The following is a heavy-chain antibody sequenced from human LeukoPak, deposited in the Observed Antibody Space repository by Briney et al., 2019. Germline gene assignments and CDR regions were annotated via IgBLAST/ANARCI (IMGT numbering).Heavy chain of an antibody. V-gene: IGHV1-2*02. CDR3: ARERGRGYDE. CDR2: INPNSGGT. CDR1: EYTFTGYY. D-gene: IGHD5-12*01. Sequence: ASVKVSCKASEYTFTGYYMYWVRQAPGQGLEWMGWINPNSGGTNYAQKFQGRVTMTRDTSISTAYMELSRLRSDDTAVYYCARERGRGYDEWGQGTLVTVSS. J-gene: IGHJ4*02.